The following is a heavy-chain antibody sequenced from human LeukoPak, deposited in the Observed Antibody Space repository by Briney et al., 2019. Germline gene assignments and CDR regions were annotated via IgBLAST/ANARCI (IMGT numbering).Heavy chain of an antibody. CDR1: GGSISSSSYY. D-gene: IGHD6-13*01. J-gene: IGHJ4*02. CDR2: IYYSGST. CDR3: ARVYSSSYRPFDY. V-gene: IGHV4-39*07. Sequence: SGTLSLTCTVSGGSISSSSYYWGWIRQPPGKGLEWIVSIYYSGSTYYNPSLKSRVTISVDTSKNQFSLKLSSVTAADTAVYYCARVYSSSYRPFDYWGQGTLVTVSS.